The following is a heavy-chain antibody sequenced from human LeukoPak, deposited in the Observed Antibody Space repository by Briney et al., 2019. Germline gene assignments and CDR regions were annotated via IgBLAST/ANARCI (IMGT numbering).Heavy chain of an antibody. V-gene: IGHV3-23*01. CDR2: ISGSGVST. CDR3: VKDGYCSADGCSGVRGDY. CDR1: GFSFSDYA. J-gene: IGHJ4*02. Sequence: PGGSLRLSCAASGFSFSDYAMTWVRQAPGKGLEWVSAISGSGVSTYYADSVKGRFTISRDNSRNTLYLQMNSLRAEDTAVYYCVKDGYCSADGCSGVRGDYWGQGTLVTVSA. D-gene: IGHD2-15*01.